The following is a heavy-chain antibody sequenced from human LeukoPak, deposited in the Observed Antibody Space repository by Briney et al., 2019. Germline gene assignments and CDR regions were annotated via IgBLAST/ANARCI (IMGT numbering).Heavy chain of an antibody. D-gene: IGHD3-22*01. CDR3: ARINTMIVVGNWYFDL. V-gene: IGHV1-69*05. Sequence: SVKVSCKASGYTFTSYGISWVRQAPGQGLEWMGGIIPIFGTANYAQKFQGRVTITTDESTSTAYMELSSLRSEDTAVYYCARINTMIVVGNWYFDLWGRGTLVTVSS. J-gene: IGHJ2*01. CDR1: GYTFTSYG. CDR2: IIPIFGTA.